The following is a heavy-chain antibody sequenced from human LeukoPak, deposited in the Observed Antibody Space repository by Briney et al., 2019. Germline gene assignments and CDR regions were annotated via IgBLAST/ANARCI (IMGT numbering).Heavy chain of an antibody. Sequence: GGSLRLSCAASGFTFSSYEMNWVRQAPGKGLEWVSYISSSGSTIYYADSVKGRFTISRDNAKNSLYLQMNSLRAEDTAVYYCAKDMFGDVVVVAATGGAFDIWGQGTMVTVSS. J-gene: IGHJ3*02. V-gene: IGHV3-48*03. D-gene: IGHD2-15*01. CDR3: AKDMFGDVVVVAATGGAFDI. CDR1: GFTFSSYE. CDR2: ISSSGSTI.